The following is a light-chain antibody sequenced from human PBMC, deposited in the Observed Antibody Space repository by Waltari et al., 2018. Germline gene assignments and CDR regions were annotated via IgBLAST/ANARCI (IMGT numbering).Light chain of an antibody. CDR2: AVS. Sequence: QSALTQPPSASGSPGQSVTISCTGTSSAVGGYNYVSWYQQHPGKAPKLMIYAVSKRPSGVPDRFSGSKSGNTASLTVSGLQAEDEADYYCSSYGGSNNVVFGGGTKLTVL. CDR3: SSYGGSNNVV. CDR1: SSAVGGYNY. J-gene: IGLJ2*01. V-gene: IGLV2-8*01.